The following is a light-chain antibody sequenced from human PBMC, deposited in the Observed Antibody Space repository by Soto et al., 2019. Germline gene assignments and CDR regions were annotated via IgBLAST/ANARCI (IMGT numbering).Light chain of an antibody. Sequence: SALTQPASVSGSPGQSITLSCIGTSSDVGAYDLVSWYQQHPGTAPRLIIYENIRRPSTIASRFSGSKSGNTASLTISGLRAEDEANYHCCSYAGNRIFIFGGGTKVTVL. CDR3: CSYAGNRIFI. J-gene: IGLJ2*01. CDR2: ENI. CDR1: SSDVGAYDL. V-gene: IGLV2-23*01.